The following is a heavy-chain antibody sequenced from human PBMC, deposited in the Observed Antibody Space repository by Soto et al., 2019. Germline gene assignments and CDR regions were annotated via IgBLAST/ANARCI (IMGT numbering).Heavy chain of an antibody. J-gene: IGHJ6*02. CDR3: ARDPWATRYYYYGMDV. CDR1: GGTFSSYA. Sequence: ASVKVSCKASGGTFSSYAISWVRQAPGQGLEWMGGIIPIFGTANYAQKFQGRVTITADKSTSTAYMELSSLRSEDTAVYYCARDPWATRYYYYGMDVWGQGTTVTVSS. D-gene: IGHD5-12*01. CDR2: IIPIFGTA. V-gene: IGHV1-69*06.